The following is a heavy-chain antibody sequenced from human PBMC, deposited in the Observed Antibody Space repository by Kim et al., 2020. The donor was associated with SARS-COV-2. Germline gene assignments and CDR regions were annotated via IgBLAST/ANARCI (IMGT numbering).Heavy chain of an antibody. D-gene: IGHD6-13*01. J-gene: IGHJ4*02. CDR3: ARDTAAAGTMLIHDY. Sequence: GGSLRLSCAASGFTFSSYSMNWVRQAPGKGLEWVSSISSSSSYIYYADSVKGRFTISRDNAKNSLYLQMNSLRAEDTAVYYCARDTAAAGTMLIHDYWGQGTLVTVSS. CDR1: GFTFSSYS. V-gene: IGHV3-21*01. CDR2: ISSSSSYI.